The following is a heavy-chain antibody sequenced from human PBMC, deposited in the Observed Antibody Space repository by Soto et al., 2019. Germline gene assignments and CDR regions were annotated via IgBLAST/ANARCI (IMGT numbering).Heavy chain of an antibody. CDR2: IWYDGDPK. D-gene: IGHD3-16*01. V-gene: IGHV3-33*01. CDR3: GRGQFKRNVLGILYFFFDDY. CDR1: GFTFSAYA. Sequence: QVQLVESGGGVVQPGTSLRLSCAASGFTFSAYAMHWVRQAPGKGLEWVAVIWYDGDPKYYADSVGGRFTISRDTSQDTLYRQRNTRRAEDTALFYCGRGQFKRNVLGILYFFFDDYGGQGPRVPVSS. J-gene: IGHJ4*02.